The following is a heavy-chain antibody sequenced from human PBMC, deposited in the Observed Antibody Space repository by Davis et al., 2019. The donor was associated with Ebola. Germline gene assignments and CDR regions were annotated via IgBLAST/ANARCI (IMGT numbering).Heavy chain of an antibody. CDR2: IYSSGST. D-gene: IGHD1-1*01. Sequence: SETLSLTCTVSGGSISSHYWSWLRQPPGKGLEWIGYIYSSGSTKYHPSLTSRVTVSLDTSRNQFSLRLTSVTSADTATYYCARGTYTTGRDYYSYYVMDVWGQGTTVTVPS. CDR3: ARGTYTTGRDYYSYYVMDV. V-gene: IGHV4-59*11. CDR1: GGSISSHY. J-gene: IGHJ6*02.